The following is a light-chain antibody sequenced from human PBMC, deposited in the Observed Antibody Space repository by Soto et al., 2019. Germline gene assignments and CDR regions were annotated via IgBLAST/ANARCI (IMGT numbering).Light chain of an antibody. CDR3: SSYTTIKTVV. V-gene: IGLV2-14*01. J-gene: IGLJ2*01. CDR2: EVS. Sequence: QSALTQPASVSGSPGQSITISCTGTSSDIGTYKYVSRFQHHPGKAPKLIIFEVSNRPSGISDRFSGFKSANTAYLTISGVQPEDEADYHCSSYTTIKTVVFGGGTKVT. CDR1: SSDIGTYKY.